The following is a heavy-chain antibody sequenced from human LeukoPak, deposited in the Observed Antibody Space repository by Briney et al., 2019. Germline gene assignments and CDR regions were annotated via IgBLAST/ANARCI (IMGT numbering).Heavy chain of an antibody. CDR3: ARLRPENYAPSGMDV. V-gene: IGHV3-23*01. CDR1: GFTFSSYA. CDR2: ISNSGGST. D-gene: IGHD1-7*01. J-gene: IGHJ6*02. Sequence: GGSLRLSCAASGFTFSSYAMSWVRQAPEKGLEWVSAISNSGGSTYYADSVKGRFTVSRDNTKNTLYLQMNSLRAEDTAVYYCARLRPENYAPSGMDVWGQGTTVTVSS.